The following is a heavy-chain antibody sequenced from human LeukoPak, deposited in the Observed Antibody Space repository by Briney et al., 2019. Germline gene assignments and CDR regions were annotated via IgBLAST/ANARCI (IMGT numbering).Heavy chain of an antibody. Sequence: GESLKISCKGSGYSFTSYWIGWVRQMRGKGLEWMGIIYPGESDTRYSPSFQGQVTISAEKSISTAYLQWSSLKASDTAMYYCARLLGPYCSSTSCYEYFDYWGQGTLVTVSS. CDR1: GYSFTSYW. J-gene: IGHJ4*02. V-gene: IGHV5-51*01. CDR3: ARLLGPYCSSTSCYEYFDY. CDR2: IYPGESDT. D-gene: IGHD2-2*01.